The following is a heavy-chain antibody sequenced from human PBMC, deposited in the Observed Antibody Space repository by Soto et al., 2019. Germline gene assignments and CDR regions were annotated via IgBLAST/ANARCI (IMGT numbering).Heavy chain of an antibody. J-gene: IGHJ4*02. CDR2: INPNSGGT. CDR3: ARGEYSGSYYGFDY. Sequence: ASAKVSCKASGYTFTGYYMHWVRQAPGQGLEWMGWINPNSGGTNYAQKFQGRVTMTRDTSISTAYMELSRLRSDDTAVYYCARGEYSGSYYGFDYWGQGTLVTVSS. CDR1: GYTFTGYY. V-gene: IGHV1-2*02. D-gene: IGHD1-26*01.